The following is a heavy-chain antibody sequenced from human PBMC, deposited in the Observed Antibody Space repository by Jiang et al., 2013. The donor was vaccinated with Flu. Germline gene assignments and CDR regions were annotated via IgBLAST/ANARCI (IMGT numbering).Heavy chain of an antibody. J-gene: IGHJ5*02. V-gene: IGHV1-8*01. D-gene: IGHD2-2*01. CDR1: GYTFTSYD. CDR2: MNPNSGNT. Sequence: KASGYTFTSYDINWVRQATGQGLEWMGWMNPNSGNTGYAQKFQGRVTMTRNTSISTAYMELSSLRSEDTAVYYCARLVVVRSIVVGFVSWFDPWGQGTLVTVSS. CDR3: ARLVVVRSIVVGFVSWFDP.